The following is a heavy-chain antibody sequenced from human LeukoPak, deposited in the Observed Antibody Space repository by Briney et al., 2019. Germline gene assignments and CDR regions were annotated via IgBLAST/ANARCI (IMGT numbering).Heavy chain of an antibody. V-gene: IGHV3-20*04. Sequence: PGGSLRLSCAASGFTVSSNYMSWVRQAPGKGLEWVSGINWNGGRTGYADSVKGRFTISRDNAKNSLYLQMNSLRAEDTALYYCARDLASSDVWGKGTTVTVSS. CDR3: ARDLASSDV. D-gene: IGHD3-16*01. J-gene: IGHJ6*04. CDR2: INWNGGRT. CDR1: GFTVSSNY.